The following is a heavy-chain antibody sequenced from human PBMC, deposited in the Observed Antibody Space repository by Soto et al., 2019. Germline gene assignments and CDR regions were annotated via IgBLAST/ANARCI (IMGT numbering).Heavy chain of an antibody. Sequence: QVQLQQWGAGLLKPSETLSLTCAVHGGPFSGYYWSWIRQPPGKGLERIGEINYSGNTNYTPSLKSRVTISVDTSKKHFSLKLSSVTAADTAVYYCARGIGGTSDYWGQGTLVTVSS. J-gene: IGHJ4*02. CDR1: GGPFSGYY. V-gene: IGHV4-34*01. CDR3: ARGIGGTSDY. CDR2: INYSGNT. D-gene: IGHD2-15*01.